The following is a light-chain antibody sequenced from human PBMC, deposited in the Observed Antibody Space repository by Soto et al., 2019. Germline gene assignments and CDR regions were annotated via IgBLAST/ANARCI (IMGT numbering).Light chain of an antibody. CDR1: QSISSY. CDR2: DAS. CDR3: QQYERPPFA. V-gene: IGKV3-11*01. J-gene: IGKJ2*01. Sequence: EVVLTQSPDTLSLPPGERATLSCRASQSISSYLAWYQQKPGQAPRLLIYDASSRAAGVPDRVTGGGSGTDFTLTISGLEPDDFALYFCQQYERPPFAFGQGTKLEIK.